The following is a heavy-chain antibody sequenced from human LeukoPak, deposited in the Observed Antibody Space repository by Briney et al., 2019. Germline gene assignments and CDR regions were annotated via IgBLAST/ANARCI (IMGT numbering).Heavy chain of an antibody. CDR1: GYTFTSYD. CDR2: MNPNSGNT. J-gene: IGHJ3*02. V-gene: IGHV1-8*01. D-gene: IGHD4-17*01. Sequence: ASVKVSCKASGYTFTSYDINWVRQATGQGLEWMGWMNPNSGNTGYAQKFQGRVTITRNTSISTAYMELSSLRSEDTAVYYCARVTTVTIDAFDIWGQGTMVTVSS. CDR3: ARVTTVTIDAFDI.